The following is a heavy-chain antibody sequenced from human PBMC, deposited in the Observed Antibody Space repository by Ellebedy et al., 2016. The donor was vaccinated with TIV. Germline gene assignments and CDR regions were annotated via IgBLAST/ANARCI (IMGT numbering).Heavy chain of an antibody. V-gene: IGHV1-2*02. CDR2: INPNSGGT. Sequence: ASVKVSXXASGYTFTGYYMHWVRQAPGQGLEWMGWINPNSGGTNYAQKFQGRVTMTRDTSISTAYMELSRLRSDDTAVYYCAREGIAGNWIDPWGQGTLVTVSS. CDR1: GYTFTGYY. D-gene: IGHD6-13*01. CDR3: AREGIAGNWIDP. J-gene: IGHJ5*02.